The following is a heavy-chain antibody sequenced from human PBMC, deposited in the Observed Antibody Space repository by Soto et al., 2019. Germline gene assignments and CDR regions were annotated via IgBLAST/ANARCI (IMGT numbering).Heavy chain of an antibody. CDR1: GYTFTSYG. Sequence: QVQLVQSEAEVKKPGASVKVSCKASGYTFTSYGISWVRQAPGQGLEWMGWISAYNGNTNYAQKLQGRVTMTTDTSSSTAYRELRSLRSDDTAVYYCASVSTPYCYGRDVWGQGTTVTVSS. J-gene: IGHJ6*02. V-gene: IGHV1-18*01. CDR2: ISAYNGNT. CDR3: ASVSTPYCYGRDV.